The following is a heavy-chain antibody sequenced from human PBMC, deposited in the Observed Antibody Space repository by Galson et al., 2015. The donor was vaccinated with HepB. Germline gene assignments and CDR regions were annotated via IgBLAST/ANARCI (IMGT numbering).Heavy chain of an antibody. CDR1: GFTFSSYA. CDR2: ISYDGSNK. Sequence: SLRLSCAASGFTFSSYAMHWVRQAPGKGLEWVAVISYDGSNKYYADSVKGRFTISRDNSKNTLYLQMNSLRAEDTAVYYCAREYYYGSLGDAFDIWGQGTMVTVSS. D-gene: IGHD3-10*01. J-gene: IGHJ3*02. CDR3: AREYYYGSLGDAFDI. V-gene: IGHV3-30-3*01.